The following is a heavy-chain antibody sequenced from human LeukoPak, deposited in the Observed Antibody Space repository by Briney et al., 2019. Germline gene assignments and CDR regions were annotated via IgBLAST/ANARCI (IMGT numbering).Heavy chain of an antibody. CDR2: INHSGST. CDR1: GGSFSGYY. Sequence: SETLSLTCAVYGGSFSGYYWSWIRQPPGMGLEWIGEINHSGSTNYNPSLKSRVTISVDTSKNQFSLKLSSVTAADTAVYYCARAWYYDYVWGSYRGHFDYWGQGTLVTVSS. J-gene: IGHJ4*02. CDR3: ARAWYYDYVWGSYRGHFDY. V-gene: IGHV4-34*01. D-gene: IGHD3-16*02.